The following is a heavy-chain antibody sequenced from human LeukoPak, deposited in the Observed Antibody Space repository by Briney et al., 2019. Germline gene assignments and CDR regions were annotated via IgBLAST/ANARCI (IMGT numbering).Heavy chain of an antibody. CDR2: INPNSGGT. D-gene: IGHD6-13*01. J-gene: IGHJ3*02. V-gene: IGHV1-2*02. CDR1: GYTFTGYY. CDR3: ARYSSSWSNDAFDI. Sequence: RASVKVSCKASGYTFTGYYMHWVRQAPGQGLEWMGWINPNSGGTNYAQKFQGRVTMTRDTSISTAYMELSRLGSDDTAVYYCARYSSSWSNDAFDIWGQGTMVTVSS.